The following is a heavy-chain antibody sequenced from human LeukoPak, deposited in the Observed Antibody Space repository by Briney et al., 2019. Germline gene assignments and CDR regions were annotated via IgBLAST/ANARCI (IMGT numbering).Heavy chain of an antibody. J-gene: IGHJ1*01. V-gene: IGHV3-74*03. CDR1: GFTFSNSW. CDR2: INSDGSDT. CDR3: AKIPSLMQLWLYFQH. Sequence: GGSLRLSCVASGFTFSNSWMHWVRQSPGKGLVWVARINSDGSDTTYADSVKGRFTISRDNSKNTLYLQMNSLRAEDTAVYYCAKIPSLMQLWLYFQHWGQGTLVTVSS. D-gene: IGHD5-18*01.